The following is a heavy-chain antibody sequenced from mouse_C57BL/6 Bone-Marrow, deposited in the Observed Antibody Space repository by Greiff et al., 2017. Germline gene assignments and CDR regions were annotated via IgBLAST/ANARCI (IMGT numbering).Heavy chain of an antibody. J-gene: IGHJ3*01. CDR3: ARGDYEWFAY. CDR1: GYTFTSYG. D-gene: IGHD2-4*01. V-gene: IGHV1-81*01. Sequence: QVQLQQSGAELARPGASVKLSCKASGYTFTSYGISWVKQRTGQGLEWIGEIYPRSGTTYYNEKFKGKATLTADKSSSTAYMELRSLTSEDSAVYFCARGDYEWFAYWGQGTLVTVSA. CDR2: IYPRSGTT.